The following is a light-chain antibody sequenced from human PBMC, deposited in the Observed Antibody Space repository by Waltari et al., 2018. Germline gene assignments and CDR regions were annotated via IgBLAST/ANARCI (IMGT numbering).Light chain of an antibody. Sequence: QSALTQPASVSGSPGQSITISCTGTSSDVGSYRVVSCYQQYPGNAPKLIIYEGSKRPSGVSLRFPASKSGTTASLTISGLQTEDEADYFCCSYAGSNIYVFGTGTKVTVL. CDR3: CSYAGSNIYV. CDR1: SSDVGSYRV. J-gene: IGLJ1*01. CDR2: EGS. V-gene: IGLV2-23*01.